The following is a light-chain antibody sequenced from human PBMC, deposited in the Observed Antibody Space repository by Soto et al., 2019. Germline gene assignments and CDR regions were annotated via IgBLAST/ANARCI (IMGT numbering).Light chain of an antibody. CDR1: SSDVGYYDY. Sequence: QSALTQPASVSGSPGQSITISCTGTSSDVGYYDYVSWYQQHPGKAPKLMIYDVSNRPSGVSNRFSGSKSGNTASLTISGLQAEDEADYYCTSYTSSGTVLFGGGTKLTVL. V-gene: IGLV2-14*03. CDR3: TSYTSSGTVL. J-gene: IGLJ2*01. CDR2: DVS.